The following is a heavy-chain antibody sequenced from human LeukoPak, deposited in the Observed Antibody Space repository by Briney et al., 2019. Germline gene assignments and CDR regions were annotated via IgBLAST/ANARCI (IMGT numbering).Heavy chain of an antibody. CDR3: AAELYSGTYGRCCSFAF. Sequence: ASVKVSCKASGYTFTSYGISWVRQAPGQGLEWMGWISAYNGNTNYAQTLQGRVTMTTDTSTSTAYMELSSLRSEDTAVYYCAAELYSGTYGRCCSFAFWGQGTPVTVSS. CDR1: GYTFTSYG. J-gene: IGHJ4*02. D-gene: IGHD1-26*01. CDR2: ISAYNGNT. V-gene: IGHV1-18*01.